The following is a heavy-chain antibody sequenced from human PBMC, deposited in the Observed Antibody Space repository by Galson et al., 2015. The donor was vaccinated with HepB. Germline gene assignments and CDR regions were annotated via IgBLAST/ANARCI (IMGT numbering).Heavy chain of an antibody. CDR1: GSTFRDYR. J-gene: IGHJ6*02. CDR2: INGDGSIR. Sequence: SLRLSCAVSGSTFRDYRINWVRQAPGKGLVWVSRINGDGSIRNYADAVKGRFTISRDNAKNTLYLQMSSLTAEDTAVYYCAKEDYDLLTGYRYYNYGMDVWGQGTTVTVAS. D-gene: IGHD3-9*01. CDR3: AKEDYDLLTGYRYYNYGMDV. V-gene: IGHV3-74*01.